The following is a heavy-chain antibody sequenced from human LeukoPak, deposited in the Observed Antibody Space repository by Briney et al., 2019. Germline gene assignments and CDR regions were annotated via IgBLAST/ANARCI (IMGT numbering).Heavy chain of an antibody. CDR2: IYHSGST. CDR3: ARAEVDEYALY. V-gene: IGHV4-30-2*01. Sequence: PQTLSLTCTVSGGSISSGGYYWSWIRQPPGKGLEWIGYIYHSGSTYYNPSLKSRVTISVDRSKNQFSLKLSSVTAADTAVYYCARAEVDEYALYWGQGTLVTVSS. J-gene: IGHJ4*02. CDR1: GGSISSGGYY. D-gene: IGHD2-2*01.